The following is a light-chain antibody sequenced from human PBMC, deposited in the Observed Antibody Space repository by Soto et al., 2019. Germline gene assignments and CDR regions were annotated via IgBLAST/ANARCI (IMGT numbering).Light chain of an antibody. CDR2: GAS. Sequence: ELVLTQSPGTLSLSPGESATLSCRASQSVSSGCLAWYRQRPGQAPRLLIYGASNRATGIPDTFSGSGSGTDFTLNISRLEPEDFAVYYWHQYDSSPWTFGQGTKVEI. V-gene: IGKV3-20*01. CDR3: HQYDSSPWT. J-gene: IGKJ1*01. CDR1: QSVSSGC.